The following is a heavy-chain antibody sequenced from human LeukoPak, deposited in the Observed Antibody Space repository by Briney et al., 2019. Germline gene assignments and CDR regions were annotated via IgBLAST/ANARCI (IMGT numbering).Heavy chain of an antibody. CDR3: ARDLENRYVIHYYYYYGMDV. J-gene: IGHJ6*02. CDR1: GYTFTGYY. CDR2: ISAYNGNT. Sequence: GASVKVYCKASGYTFTGYYMHWVRQAPGQGLEWMGWISAYNGNTNYAQKLQGRVTMTTDTSTSTAYMELRSLRSDDTAVYYCARDLENRYVIHYYYYYGMDVWGQGTTVTVSS. D-gene: IGHD2-21*01. V-gene: IGHV1-18*04.